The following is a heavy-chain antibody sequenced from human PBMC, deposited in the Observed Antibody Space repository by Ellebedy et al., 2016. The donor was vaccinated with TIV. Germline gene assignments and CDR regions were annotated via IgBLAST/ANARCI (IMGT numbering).Heavy chain of an antibody. D-gene: IGHD6-19*01. J-gene: IGHJ4*02. CDR3: ARDEVAGLPPEH. V-gene: IGHV3-33*08. CDR1: GFIFNNYG. CDR2: IWYDGSNK. Sequence: GESLKISCAASGFIFNNYGMHWVRQAPGKGLEWVAVIWYDGSNKYYADSVRGRFTISRDNSENTLYLQMNSLRAEDTAVYYCARDEVAGLPPEHWGQGTLVTVSS.